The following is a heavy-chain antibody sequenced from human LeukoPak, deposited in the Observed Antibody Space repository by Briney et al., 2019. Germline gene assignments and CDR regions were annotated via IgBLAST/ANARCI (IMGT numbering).Heavy chain of an antibody. J-gene: IGHJ5*02. CDR1: GGSISSGSYY. CDR2: IYTSGST. CDR3: ARGKRDFWSGYKLDP. Sequence: SETLSLTCTVSGGSISSGSYYWSWIRQPAGKGLEWIGRIYTSGSTNYNPSLKSRVTISVDTSKNQFSLKLSSVTAADTAVYYCARGKRDFWSGYKLDPWGQGTLVTVSS. D-gene: IGHD3-3*01. V-gene: IGHV4-61*02.